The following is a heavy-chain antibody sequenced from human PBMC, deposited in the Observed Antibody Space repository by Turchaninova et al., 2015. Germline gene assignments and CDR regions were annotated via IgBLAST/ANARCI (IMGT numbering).Heavy chain of an antibody. CDR1: CTTSLSEA. V-gene: IGHV1-18*01. Sequence: QVRRVMSGAGVKMLFTVEKATSYLWCTTSLSEALRRWGNAHRHAREGMGWISAYNGNTNYAQKLHGRVTMTTDTSTSTAYMELRSLRSDDTAVYYCASHRAAAGTSGFDYWGQGTLVTVSS. CDR3: ASHRAAAGTSGFDY. D-gene: IGHD6-13*01. CDR2: ISAYNGNT. J-gene: IGHJ4*02.